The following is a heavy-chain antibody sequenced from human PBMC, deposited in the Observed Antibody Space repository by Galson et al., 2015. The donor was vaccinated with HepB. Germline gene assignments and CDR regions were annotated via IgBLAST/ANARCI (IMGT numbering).Heavy chain of an antibody. D-gene: IGHD6-19*01. Sequence: SVKVSCKASGGTFSSYAISWVRQAPGQGLEWMGGIIPIFGTANYAQKFQGRVTITADESTSTAYMELSSLRSEDTAVYYCARGLVAGPYYFGYWGQGTLVTVSS. CDR1: GGTFSSYA. CDR3: ARGLVAGPYYFGY. CDR2: IIPIFGTA. J-gene: IGHJ4*02. V-gene: IGHV1-69*13.